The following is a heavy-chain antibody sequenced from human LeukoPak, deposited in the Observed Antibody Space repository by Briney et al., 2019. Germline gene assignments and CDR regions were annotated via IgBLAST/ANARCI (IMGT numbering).Heavy chain of an antibody. Sequence: GGSLRLSCAASGFTFSSYAMSWVRQAPGKGLEWVAFIRYDGSNKYYADSVKGRFTISRDNSKNTLYLQMNSLRAEDTAVYYCAKGDNWDYEDGFDYWGQGTLVTVSS. CDR2: IRYDGSNK. CDR1: GFTFSSYA. D-gene: IGHD1-7*01. J-gene: IGHJ4*02. CDR3: AKGDNWDYEDGFDY. V-gene: IGHV3-30*02.